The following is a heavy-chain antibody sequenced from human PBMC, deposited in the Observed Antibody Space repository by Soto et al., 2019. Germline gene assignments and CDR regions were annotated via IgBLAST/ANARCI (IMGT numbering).Heavy chain of an antibody. V-gene: IGHV4-4*07. CDR3: ARGQRFSDWFDP. CDR1: GGAISGYY. D-gene: IGHD3-3*01. J-gene: IGHJ5*02. CDR2: IYSSGST. Sequence: QVQLQESGPGLVKPSETLSLSCTVSGGAISGYYWTWIRQPAGKGLEWIGRIYSSGSTKYNPSLHSRVTVSLDTSKNQFSLRLTSVTAADTAVYYCARGQRFSDWFDPWGQGTLVTVSS.